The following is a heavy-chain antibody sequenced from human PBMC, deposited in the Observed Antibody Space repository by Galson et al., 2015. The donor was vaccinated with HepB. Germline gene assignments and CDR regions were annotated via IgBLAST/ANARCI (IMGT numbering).Heavy chain of an antibody. CDR2: MTSSSSSI. CDR3: ARDAVDQHSYSYFYMDV. Sequence: SLRLSCAASGFTLSRYTMNWVRQAPGKGLERVAYMTSSSSSIYYVDSVKGRFTVSRDTAGNSLYLQMNSLRDEDSAVYYCARDAVDQHSYSYFYMDVWGKGTTVTVSS. J-gene: IGHJ6*03. V-gene: IGHV3-48*02. D-gene: IGHD2-21*02. CDR1: GFTLSRYT.